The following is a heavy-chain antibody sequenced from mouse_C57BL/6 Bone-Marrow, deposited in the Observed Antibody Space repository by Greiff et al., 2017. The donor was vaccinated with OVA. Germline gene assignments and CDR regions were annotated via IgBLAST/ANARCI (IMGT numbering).Heavy chain of an antibody. V-gene: IGHV5-9-1*02. CDR2: ISSGGDYI. Sequence: EVQRVETGAGLVKPGGSLKLSCAASGFTFSSYAMSWVRQTPEKRLEWVAYISSGGDYIYYADTVKGRFTISRDNARNTLYLQMSSLKSEDTAMYYCTRLLDAMDYWGQGTSVTVSS. CDR1: GFTFSSYA. D-gene: IGHD2-1*01. J-gene: IGHJ4*01. CDR3: TRLLDAMDY.